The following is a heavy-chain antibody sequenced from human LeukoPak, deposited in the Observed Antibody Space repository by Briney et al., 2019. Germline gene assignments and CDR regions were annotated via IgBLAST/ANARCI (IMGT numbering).Heavy chain of an antibody. Sequence: PSETLSLTCTVSGGSVSSGSYYWSWIRQHPGKGLEWIGYIYYTGSTYYNPSLMSRVTISVDTSKNQFSLKLSSVTAADTALYYCARLSSSHLVDYWGQGTLVTVSS. CDR2: IYYTGST. V-gene: IGHV4-31*03. D-gene: IGHD6-6*01. CDR3: ARLSSSHLVDY. J-gene: IGHJ4*02. CDR1: GGSVSSGSYY.